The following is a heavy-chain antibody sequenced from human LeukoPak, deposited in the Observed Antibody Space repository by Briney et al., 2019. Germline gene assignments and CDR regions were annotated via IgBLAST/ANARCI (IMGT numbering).Heavy chain of an antibody. CDR3: ARGGYSYALYYFDY. J-gene: IGHJ4*02. Sequence: SVKVSCKASGGTFKNYAISWVRQAPGQGLEWMGGILPIFGTTNYAQKFQARVTITADKSTSTAYMELSSLRSEDTAVYYCARGGYSYALYYFDYWGQGTLVTVSS. V-gene: IGHV1-69*06. CDR2: ILPIFGTT. CDR1: GGTFKNYA. D-gene: IGHD5-18*01.